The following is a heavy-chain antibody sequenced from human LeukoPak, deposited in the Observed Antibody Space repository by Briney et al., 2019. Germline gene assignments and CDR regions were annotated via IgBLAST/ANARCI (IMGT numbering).Heavy chain of an antibody. Sequence: GGSLRLSCAASGFTFSSYAMTWVRQAPGKGLEWVSGISGSGGSTYYADSVKGRFTISRDNSKNTLYLQMNSLRAEDTAVYFCAKGGSSFDYWGQGTLVTVSS. V-gene: IGHV3-23*01. CDR2: ISGSGGST. CDR3: AKGGSSFDY. J-gene: IGHJ4*02. D-gene: IGHD1-26*01. CDR1: GFTFSSYA.